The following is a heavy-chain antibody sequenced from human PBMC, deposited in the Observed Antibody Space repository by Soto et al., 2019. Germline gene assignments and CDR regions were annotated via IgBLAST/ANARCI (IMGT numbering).Heavy chain of an antibody. CDR3: AREGYGDYGSLDY. V-gene: IGHV3-72*01. D-gene: IGHD4-17*01. CDR1: GFTFSDHY. J-gene: IGHJ4*02. Sequence: GGSLRLSCAASGFTFSDHYMDWVRQAPGKGLEWVGRTRNKANSYTTEYAASVKGRFTISRGDSKNSLYLQMNSLKTEDTAVYYCAREGYGDYGSLDYWGQGTLVTVSS. CDR2: TRNKANSYTT.